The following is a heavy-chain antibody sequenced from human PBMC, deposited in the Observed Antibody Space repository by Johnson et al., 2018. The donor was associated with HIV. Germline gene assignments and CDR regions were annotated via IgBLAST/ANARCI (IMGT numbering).Heavy chain of an antibody. Sequence: QVQLVESGGGVVQPGRSLRLSCAASGFTFSSYAINWVRQAPGRGLEWVSVISYDGSNKYYADSVQGRFIISRDNSKDTVSLQINSLRVEDTAVYYCAKSIVVVLVGDNDDAFDNWGQGAMVNVSS. CDR1: GFTFSSYA. CDR2: ISYDGSNK. V-gene: IGHV3-30-3*02. D-gene: IGHD2-21*01. CDR3: AKSIVVVLVGDNDDAFDN. J-gene: IGHJ3*02.